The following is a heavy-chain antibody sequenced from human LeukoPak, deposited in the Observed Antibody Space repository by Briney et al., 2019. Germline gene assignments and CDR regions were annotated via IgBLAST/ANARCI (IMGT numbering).Heavy chain of an antibody. V-gene: IGHV1-18*01. CDR2: INVYNGNT. CDR1: GYTFTSYG. D-gene: IGHD3-3*01. CDR3: ARDNDFWSGYYSD. J-gene: IGHJ4*02. Sequence: ASVKASCKASGYTFTSYGISWVRQAPGQGLEWMGWINVYNGNTNYAQKIQGRVTMTTDTSTSTAYMELRSLRSDDTAVYYCARDNDFWSGYYSDWGQGTLVTVSS.